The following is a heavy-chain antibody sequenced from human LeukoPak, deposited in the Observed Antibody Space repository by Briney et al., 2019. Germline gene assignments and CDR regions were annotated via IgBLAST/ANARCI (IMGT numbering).Heavy chain of an antibody. CDR2: VYWNDDK. V-gene: IGHV2-5*01. J-gene: IGHJ4*02. CDR3: AHLNAVKWYYYDH. D-gene: IGHD2-8*01. Sequence: SGPTLVNPTETLTLACTFSGLSLSGGAVAVGWIRQPPGKALEWLTHVYWNDDKRYSPSLKSRLTITKDTSKNQVVLTMTNMDPVDTGTYYCAHLNAVKWYYYDHWGQGILVTVSS. CDR1: GLSLSGGAVA.